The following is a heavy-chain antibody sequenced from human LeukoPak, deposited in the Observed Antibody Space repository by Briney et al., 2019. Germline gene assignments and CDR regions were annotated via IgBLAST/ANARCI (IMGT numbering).Heavy chain of an antibody. J-gene: IGHJ4*02. CDR1: GYTFSSYD. CDR3: ARAGVVATGLDY. Sequence: ASVKLSCKASGYTFSSYDINWVRQAPGQGLEWMGWMNPNSGNTGYGQKFQGRVTMTRNSSINTAYMELSGMRSEDTASYYCARAGVVATGLDYWGQGTLLTVSS. V-gene: IGHV1-8*01. CDR2: MNPNSGNT. D-gene: IGHD2-2*01.